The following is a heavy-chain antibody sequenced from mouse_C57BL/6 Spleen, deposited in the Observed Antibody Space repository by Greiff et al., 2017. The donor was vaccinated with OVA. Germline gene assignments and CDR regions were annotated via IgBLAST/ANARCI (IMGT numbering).Heavy chain of an antibody. CDR1: GFTFSDYG. CDR3: ARCYYGSSFPYFDY. Sequence: EVKLVESGGGLVKPGGSLKLSCAASGFTFSDYGMHWVRQAPEKGLEWVAYISSGSSTIYYADTVKGRFTISRDNAKNTLFLQMTSLRSEDTAMYYCARCYYGSSFPYFDYWGQGTTLTVSS. CDR2: ISSGSSTI. J-gene: IGHJ2*01. V-gene: IGHV5-17*01. D-gene: IGHD1-1*01.